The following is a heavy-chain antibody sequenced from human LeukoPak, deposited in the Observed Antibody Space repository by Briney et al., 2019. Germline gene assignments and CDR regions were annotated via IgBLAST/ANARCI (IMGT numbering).Heavy chain of an antibody. V-gene: IGHV3-53*01. CDR2: IYSGGNI. J-gene: IGHJ4*02. D-gene: IGHD2-15*01. CDR1: GFTVSSTY. CDR3: ASRHCSGGGCYFAGADPFDY. Sequence: PGGSPRLSCAAFGFTVSSTYMSWVRQAPGKGLEWVSVIYSGGNIYYIDSVKGRFTISRDTSKNTLYLQMNSLRAEDTAVYYCASRHCSGGGCYFAGADPFDYWGQGILVTVSS.